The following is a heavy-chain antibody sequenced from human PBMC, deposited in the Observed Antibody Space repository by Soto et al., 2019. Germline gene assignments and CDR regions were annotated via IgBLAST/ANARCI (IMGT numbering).Heavy chain of an antibody. J-gene: IGHJ5*02. CDR1: CDSISSTTYS. D-gene: IGHD3-3*01. CDR3: ARHFSSPLLTVNWFYP. CDR2: ISFSGTT. Sequence: SSETLSLTCTVSCDSISSTTYSWGWIRQPPGKGLEWIASISFSGTTYYNPSLKSRVTTSVDSSKNQLSLRLTSVTAADTAVYYCARHFSSPLLTVNWFYPWGQGTLVTVSS. V-gene: IGHV4-39*01.